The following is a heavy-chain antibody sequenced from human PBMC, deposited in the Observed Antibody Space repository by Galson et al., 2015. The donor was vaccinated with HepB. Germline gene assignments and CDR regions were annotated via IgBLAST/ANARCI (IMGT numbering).Heavy chain of an antibody. CDR2: ISYDGSNK. CDR1: GFIFNSYA. CDR3: AGEPYSSGWSKRGRYFDY. J-gene: IGHJ4*02. D-gene: IGHD6-19*01. V-gene: IGHV3-30-3*01. Sequence: SLRLSCAASGFIFNSYAMTWVRQAPGKGLEWVAFISYDGSNKSYADSVKGRFTISRDNSKNTLYLQMNSLRPEDTAVYYCAGEPYSSGWSKRGRYFDYWGQGALVTVSS.